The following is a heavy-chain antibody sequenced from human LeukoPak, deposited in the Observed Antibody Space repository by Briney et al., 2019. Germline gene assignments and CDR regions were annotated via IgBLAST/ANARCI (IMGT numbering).Heavy chain of an antibody. CDR3: VRCSGGACYRSADY. V-gene: IGHV3-21*01. CDR1: GFTFSSYT. Sequence: PGGSLTHSCAASGFTFSSYTMNWVRQAPGEGLELVSSINSGSSHLQYPDSVKGRFTVSRDNAKNSLYLQINSLGAEDTAVHYCVRCSGGACYRSADYWGQGAQVTVSS. CDR2: INSGSSHL. D-gene: IGHD2-15*01. J-gene: IGHJ4*02.